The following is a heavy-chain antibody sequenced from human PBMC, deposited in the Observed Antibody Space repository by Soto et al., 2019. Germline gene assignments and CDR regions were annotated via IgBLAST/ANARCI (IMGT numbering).Heavy chain of an antibody. Sequence: GGSLRLSCTASGFTFGDYAMSWFRQAPGKGLEWVGFIRSKAYGGTTEYAASVKGRFTSSRDDSKSIAYLQMNSLKTEDTAVYYCTRDLYCSGGSCYGLGWFDPWGQGTLVTVSS. CDR1: GFTFGDYA. CDR2: IRSKAYGGTT. J-gene: IGHJ5*02. D-gene: IGHD2-15*01. V-gene: IGHV3-49*03. CDR3: TRDLYCSGGSCYGLGWFDP.